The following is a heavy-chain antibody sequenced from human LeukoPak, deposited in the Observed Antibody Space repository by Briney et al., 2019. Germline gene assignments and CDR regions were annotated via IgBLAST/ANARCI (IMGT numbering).Heavy chain of an antibody. CDR3: ARWGDGYNYIDY. J-gene: IGHJ4*02. Sequence: SSETLSLTCAVYGGSFSGYYWSWIRQPPGKGLEWIGYIYYSGSTNYNPSLKSRVTISVDTSKNQFSLKLSSVTAADTAVYYCARWGDGYNYIDYWGQGTLVTVSS. CDR2: IYYSGST. CDR1: GGSFSGYY. V-gene: IGHV4-59*01. D-gene: IGHD5-24*01.